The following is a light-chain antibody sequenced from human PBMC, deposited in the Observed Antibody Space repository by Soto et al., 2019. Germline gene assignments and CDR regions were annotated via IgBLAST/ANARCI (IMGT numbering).Light chain of an antibody. CDR1: GRDIGAYDY. Sequence: QSALTQPASVSGSPGQSITISCTGSGRDIGAYDYVSWYQQHPGKAPKLLIYGVKNRPSGVSYRFSASKSAFTASLTISGLQAEDEAHYYCSSYTTSNFYVFGPGTKVNVL. J-gene: IGLJ1*01. CDR2: GVK. V-gene: IGLV2-14*01. CDR3: SSYTTSNFYV.